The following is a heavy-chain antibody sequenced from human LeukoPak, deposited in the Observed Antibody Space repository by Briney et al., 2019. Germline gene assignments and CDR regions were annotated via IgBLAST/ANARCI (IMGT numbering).Heavy chain of an antibody. V-gene: IGHV3-23*01. CDR3: AKTIYCDYGAIGDY. D-gene: IGHD4-17*01. Sequence: PGGSLRLSCAASGFTFSSYAMSWVRQAPGKGLEWVSDISGSGGSTYYADSVKGRFTISRDNSKNTPYLQMNSLRAQDTAVCYCAKTIYCDYGAIGDYWGQGTLVTVSS. J-gene: IGHJ4*02. CDR2: ISGSGGST. CDR1: GFTFSSYA.